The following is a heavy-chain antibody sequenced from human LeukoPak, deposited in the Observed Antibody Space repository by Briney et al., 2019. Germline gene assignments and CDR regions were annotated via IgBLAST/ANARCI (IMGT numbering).Heavy chain of an antibody. CDR1: GFTFSGNH. D-gene: IGHD5-24*01. V-gene: IGHV3-66*02. CDR2: IYSDGDT. J-gene: IGHJ4*02. CDR3: ARDPRDGYGHFDY. Sequence: QSGGSLRLSCVVSGFTFSGNHMNWVRQAPGKGLEWVSVIYSDGDTYYADSVKGRFTISRDSSRNTLSLQVNSLKPEDTAVYYCARDPRDGYGHFDYWGQGTLVTVSS.